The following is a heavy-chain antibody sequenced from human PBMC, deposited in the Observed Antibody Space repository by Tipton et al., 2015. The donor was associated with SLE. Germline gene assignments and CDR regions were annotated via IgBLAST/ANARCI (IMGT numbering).Heavy chain of an antibody. Sequence: SLRLSCVASGFTFSSNWMSWVRQTPGKGLEWVANIKEDGSDKYYVDSVKGRSTISRDNAENSLYLQMNNLRAEDTAVYYCARAYSYTWPFDFWGQGSLVTVSS. V-gene: IGHV3-7*01. CDR3: ARAYSYTWPFDF. CDR2: IKEDGSDK. CDR1: GFTFSSNW. J-gene: IGHJ4*02. D-gene: IGHD2-2*02.